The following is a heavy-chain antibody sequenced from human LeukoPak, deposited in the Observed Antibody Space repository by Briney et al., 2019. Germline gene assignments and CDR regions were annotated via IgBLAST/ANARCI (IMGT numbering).Heavy chain of an antibody. CDR1: GGSISSYY. D-gene: IGHD6-19*01. Sequence: SETLSLTCTVSGGSISSYYWSWIRQPPGKGLEWIRYIYYSGSTNYNPSLKSRVTISVDTSKNQFSLKLSSVTAADTAVYYCARGYRSGWPDEIYYYYGMDVWGQGTTVTVSS. J-gene: IGHJ6*02. CDR3: ARGYRSGWPDEIYYYYGMDV. V-gene: IGHV4-59*01. CDR2: IYYSGST.